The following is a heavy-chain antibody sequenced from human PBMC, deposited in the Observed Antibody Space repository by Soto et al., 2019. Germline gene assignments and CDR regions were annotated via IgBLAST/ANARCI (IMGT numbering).Heavy chain of an antibody. CDR3: ARHTPAISISDH. V-gene: IGHV4-39*01. CDR2: IYYSGST. CDR1: GGSISSSSYY. J-gene: IGHJ4*02. Sequence: SETLSLTCTVSGGSISSSSYYWGWIRQPPGKGMEWIGSIYYSGSTYYNPSLKSRVTISVDTSKNQFSLKLSSVTAADTAVYYCARHTPAISISDHWGQGTLVTVSS. D-gene: IGHD2-15*01.